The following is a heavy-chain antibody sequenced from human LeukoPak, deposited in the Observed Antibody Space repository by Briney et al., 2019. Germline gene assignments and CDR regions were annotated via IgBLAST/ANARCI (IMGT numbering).Heavy chain of an antibody. CDR3: AKGRAMAPSYFDY. Sequence: GGSLRLSCAASGFTFSSYAMHWVRQAPGKGLEWVSAISGSGGSTYYADSVKGRFTISRDNSKNTLYLQMNSLRAEDTAVYYCAKGRAMAPSYFDYWGQGTLVTVSS. CDR1: GFTFSSYA. D-gene: IGHD5-18*01. J-gene: IGHJ4*02. V-gene: IGHV3-23*01. CDR2: ISGSGGST.